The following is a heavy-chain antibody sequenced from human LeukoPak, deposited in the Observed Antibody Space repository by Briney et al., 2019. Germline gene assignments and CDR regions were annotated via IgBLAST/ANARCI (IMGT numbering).Heavy chain of an antibody. D-gene: IGHD3-22*01. J-gene: IGHJ4*02. Sequence: VASVEDSCKASGYTFTGYYMHWVRQAPGQGLEWMGWINPKSGGTNYAQKLQGRVTMTRDTTISTDYMEVSRLRSDDTAVYYCARDRGYYYDSSGYYGLAYWGQGTLVTVSS. CDR1: GYTFTGYY. V-gene: IGHV1-2*02. CDR3: ARDRGYYYDSSGYYGLAY. CDR2: INPKSGGT.